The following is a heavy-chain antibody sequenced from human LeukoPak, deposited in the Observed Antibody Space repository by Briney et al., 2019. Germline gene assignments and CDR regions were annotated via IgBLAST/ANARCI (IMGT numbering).Heavy chain of an antibody. CDR3: AKSPDPDNTSPDGWFDP. V-gene: IGHV3-23*01. J-gene: IGHJ5*02. CDR2: ISGSGAST. D-gene: IGHD2-2*01. CDR1: RFIFSNYA. Sequence: GGSLRLSCAASRFIFSNYAMSWVRQAPGKGLEWVSVISGSGASTHYADSVKGRFTISRDNSKNTLYMQMNSLRAEDTAVYYCAKSPDPDNTSPDGWFDPWGQGTLVTVFS.